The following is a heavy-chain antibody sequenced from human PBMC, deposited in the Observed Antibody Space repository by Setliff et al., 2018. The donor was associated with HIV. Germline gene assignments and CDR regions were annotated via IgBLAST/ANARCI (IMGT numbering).Heavy chain of an antibody. V-gene: IGHV4-39*02. Sequence: NPSETLSLTCIVSGASISSSDYFWVWIRQPPGKGLEWIGSIYHTGPTSYNRSLQSRVTISVDTSKNHFSLKVNSVTASDTAVYYCTRRAHGRQEPLWDQGTLVTVSS. CDR2: IYHTGPT. CDR1: GASISSSDYF. CDR3: TRRAHGRQEPL. J-gene: IGHJ4*02.